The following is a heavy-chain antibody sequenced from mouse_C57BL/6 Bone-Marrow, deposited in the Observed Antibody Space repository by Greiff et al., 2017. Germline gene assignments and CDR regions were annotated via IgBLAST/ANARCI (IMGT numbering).Heavy chain of an antibody. D-gene: IGHD2-3*01. CDR1: GYTFTSSW. V-gene: IGHV1-52*01. J-gene: IGHJ4*01. CDR2: IDPSDSET. CDR3: ARCYDREAYYAMDY. Sequence: QVQLQQPGAELVRPGSSVKLSCKASGYTFTSSWMHWVKQRPIQGLEWIGNIDPSDSETHYNQKFKDKATLTVDKSSSTAYMQLSSLTSEDSAVYYGARCYDREAYYAMDYWGQGTSVTVSS.